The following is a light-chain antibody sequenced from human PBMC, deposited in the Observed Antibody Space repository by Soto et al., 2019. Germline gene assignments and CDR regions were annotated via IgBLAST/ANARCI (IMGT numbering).Light chain of an antibody. Sequence: IVLTQSPGTLSLSPGERATLSCRASQSVSRSYVAWYQQKPGQAPRLLIDGASSRATGIPDRFSGSGSGTDFTLTISRLQPEDFAVYYCQQYGSSPRTFGQGTKVDIK. CDR3: QQYGSSPRT. J-gene: IGKJ1*01. CDR2: GAS. V-gene: IGKV3-20*01. CDR1: QSVSRSY.